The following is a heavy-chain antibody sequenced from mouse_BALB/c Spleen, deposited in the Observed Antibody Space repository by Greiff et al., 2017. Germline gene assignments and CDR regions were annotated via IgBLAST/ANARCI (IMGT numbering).Heavy chain of an antibody. J-gene: IGHJ3*01. CDR1: GFTFSSFG. CDR3: ARQDDGYFAWFAY. V-gene: IGHV5-17*02. D-gene: IGHD2-3*01. Sequence: EVMLVESGGGLVQPGGSRKLSCAASGFTFSSFGMHWVRQAPEKGLEWVAYISSGSSTIYYADTVKGRFTISRDNPKNTLFLQMTSLRSEDTAMYYCARQDDGYFAWFAYWGQGTLVTVSA. CDR2: ISSGSSTI.